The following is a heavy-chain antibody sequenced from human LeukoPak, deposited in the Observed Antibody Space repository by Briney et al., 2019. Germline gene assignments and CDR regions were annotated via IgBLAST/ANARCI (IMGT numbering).Heavy chain of an antibody. CDR3: ARATWDPNYYYYMDV. V-gene: IGHV3-11*04. D-gene: IGHD1-26*01. CDR1: GFTLSDYN. CDR2: ISSSGDII. J-gene: IGHJ6*03. Sequence: GGSLRLSCAASGFTLSDYNMNWIRQAPGKGLEWISYISSSGDIIYYADSVKGRFTISRDNAKNSLFLQMNSLRAEDTAVYFCARATWDPNYYYYMDVWGKGTTVTISS.